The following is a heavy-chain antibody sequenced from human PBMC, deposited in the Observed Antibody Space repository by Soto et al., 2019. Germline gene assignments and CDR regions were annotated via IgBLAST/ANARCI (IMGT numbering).Heavy chain of an antibody. CDR2: IKEDGNEK. D-gene: IGHD2-15*01. CDR1: GFTFSNYW. V-gene: IGHV3-7*03. Sequence: GGSLRLSCAASGFTFSNYWMSWVRQAPGKGLEWVANIKEDGNEKNYVDPVKGRFTISRDNAENSLYLQMNSLGAEDTAVYYCARGGRDYWGQGTLVTVSS. CDR3: ARGGRDY. J-gene: IGHJ4*02.